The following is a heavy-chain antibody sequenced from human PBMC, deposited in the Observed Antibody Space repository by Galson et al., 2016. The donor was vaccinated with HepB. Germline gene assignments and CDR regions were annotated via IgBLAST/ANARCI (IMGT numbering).Heavy chain of an antibody. V-gene: IGHV3-23*01. CDR2: ISDNTAGT. Sequence: SLRLSCAASGFIFSNYGMHWVRQAPGKGLEWVSDISDNTAGTKYADSVKGRFTISRDNSKNTVYLQMNSLRGEDTALYYCAKRMSYSYYYAMDIWGQGTTVTVSS. D-gene: IGHD2-15*01. CDR3: AKRMSYSYYYAMDI. J-gene: IGHJ6*02. CDR1: GFIFSNYG.